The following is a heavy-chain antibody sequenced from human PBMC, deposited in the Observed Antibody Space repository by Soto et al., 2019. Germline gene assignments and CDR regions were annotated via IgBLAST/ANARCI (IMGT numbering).Heavy chain of an antibody. J-gene: IGHJ5*02. CDR3: ASDMSTT. V-gene: IGHV1-8*01. CDR1: GYTFTSHD. Sequence: QVQLVQSGAEVKKPGASVKVSCKASGYTFTSHDINWMRQTTGQGLERMGWMNPNSGHTNYAQKFQGRVTMTRDTSINTAYMELTNLRSEDTAIYYCASDMSTTWGQGTLVTVSS. CDR2: MNPNSGHT. D-gene: IGHD2-2*01.